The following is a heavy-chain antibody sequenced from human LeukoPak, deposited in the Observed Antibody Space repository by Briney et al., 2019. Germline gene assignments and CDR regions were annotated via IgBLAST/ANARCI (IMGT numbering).Heavy chain of an antibody. CDR1: GFTFSSYA. CDR3: ARPLYYDILTGYYPPFDY. D-gene: IGHD3-9*01. CDR2: ISYDGSNK. Sequence: GGSLTLSCAASGFTFSSYAMHWVRQATGKGLEWVAVISYDGSNKYYADSVKGRFTISRDNSKNTLYLQMNSLRAEDTAVYYCARPLYYDILTGYYPPFDYWGQGTLVTVSS. J-gene: IGHJ4*02. V-gene: IGHV3-30-3*01.